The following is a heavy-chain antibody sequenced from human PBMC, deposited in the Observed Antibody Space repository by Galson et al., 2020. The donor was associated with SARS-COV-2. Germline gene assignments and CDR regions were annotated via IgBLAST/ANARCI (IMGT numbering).Heavy chain of an antibody. CDR2: ISAANGDT. CDR3: ARGGGSSWFDF. V-gene: IGHV1-3*01. Sequence: ASVKVSCKASGYTFTRYNVHWVRQAPGQRLEWMGWISAANGDTTYSQKFQGRVTFTRDTSASAAYMELSSLRSEDTAVYYCARGGGSSWFDFWGQGSLVTVSS. CDR1: GYTFTRYN. J-gene: IGHJ4*02. D-gene: IGHD6-13*01.